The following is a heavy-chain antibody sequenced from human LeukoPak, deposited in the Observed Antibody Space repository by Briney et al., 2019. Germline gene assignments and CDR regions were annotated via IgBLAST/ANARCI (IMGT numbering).Heavy chain of an antibody. D-gene: IGHD3-22*01. Sequence: ASVKVSCKASGYTFSEHYMHWVRQAPGQGLEWMGRINPNSGGTKYAQKFQGRVTMTSDTSASTVYMGLSSLRSDDTAVYYCARENEVITMIVVATFDSWGQGTLVTVSS. CDR2: INPNSGGT. CDR1: GYTFSEHY. CDR3: ARENEVITMIVVATFDS. V-gene: IGHV1-2*06. J-gene: IGHJ4*02.